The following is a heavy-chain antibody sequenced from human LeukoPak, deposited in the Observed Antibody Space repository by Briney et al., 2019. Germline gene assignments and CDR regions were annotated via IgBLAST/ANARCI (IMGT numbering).Heavy chain of an antibody. Sequence: GGSLRLSCAASGLTFSSYSMNWVRQAPGKGLEWVSSISSSSSYIYYADSVKGRFTISRDNAKNSLYLQMNSLRAEDTAVYYCARDSGTAMGSDWGQGTLVTVSS. V-gene: IGHV3-21*01. CDR2: ISSSSSYI. D-gene: IGHD5-18*01. CDR1: GLTFSSYS. CDR3: ARDSGTAMGSD. J-gene: IGHJ4*02.